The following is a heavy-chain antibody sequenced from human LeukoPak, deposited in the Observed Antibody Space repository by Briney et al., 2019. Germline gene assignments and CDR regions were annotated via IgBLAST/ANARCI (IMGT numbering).Heavy chain of an antibody. D-gene: IGHD3-3*01. Sequence: GGSLRLSCAASGFTFSSYWMSWVRQAPGEGGEWVANIKQGGSEKYYVDSVKGRFTISRDNAKNSLYLQINSLRAEDTAVYDCASLNYDCWSGVVDYWGQGTLVTVSS. CDR1: GFTFSSYW. CDR2: IKQGGSEK. J-gene: IGHJ4*02. CDR3: ASLNYDCWSGVVDY. V-gene: IGHV3-7*05.